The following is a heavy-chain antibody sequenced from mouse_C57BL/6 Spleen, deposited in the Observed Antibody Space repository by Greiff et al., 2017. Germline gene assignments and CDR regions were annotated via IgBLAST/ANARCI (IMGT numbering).Heavy chain of an antibody. J-gene: IGHJ1*03. V-gene: IGHV1-80*01. Sequence: QVQLQQSGAGLVKPGASVKISCKASGYAFSSYRMNWVKQTPGKGLEWIGPIYAGDGDTNYNGNVKGKATLTADKSSSTAYMQLSSLTSEDSAVYFCAIYEWYFDVWGTGTTVTVSS. D-gene: IGHD2-12*01. CDR1: GYAFSSYR. CDR2: IYAGDGDT. CDR3: AIYEWYFDV.